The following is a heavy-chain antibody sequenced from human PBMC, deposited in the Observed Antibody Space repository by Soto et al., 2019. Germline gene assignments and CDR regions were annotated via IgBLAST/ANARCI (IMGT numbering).Heavy chain of an antibody. J-gene: IGHJ6*02. CDR1: GGTFSSYA. D-gene: IGHD2-2*01. CDR2: IIPIFGTA. Sequence: SVKVSCKASGGTFSSYAISWVRQAPGQGLEWMGGIIPIFGTANYAQKFQGRVTITADESTSTAYMELSSLRSEDTAVYYCASKFLGYCSSTSCYPYYYGMDVWGQGTTVTVSS. CDR3: ASKFLGYCSSTSCYPYYYGMDV. V-gene: IGHV1-69*13.